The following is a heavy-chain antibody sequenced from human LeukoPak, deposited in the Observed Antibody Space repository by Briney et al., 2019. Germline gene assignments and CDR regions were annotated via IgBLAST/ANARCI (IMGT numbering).Heavy chain of an antibody. CDR2: INHSGST. V-gene: IGHV4-34*01. CDR1: GASFSGYF. CDR3: ATSYYTYYYYYMDV. Sequence: SETLSLTCAVYGASFSGYFWNWIRQPPGKGLEWIGEINHSGSTNYNPSLKSRVTISVDTSKSQFSLNLSSVTAADTAVYYCATSYYTYYYYYMDVWGRGTTVTVSS. D-gene: IGHD1-26*01. J-gene: IGHJ6*03.